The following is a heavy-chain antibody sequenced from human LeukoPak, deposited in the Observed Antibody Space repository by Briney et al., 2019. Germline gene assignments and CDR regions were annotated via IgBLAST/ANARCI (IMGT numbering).Heavy chain of an antibody. V-gene: IGHV4-39*07. J-gene: IGHJ5*02. Sequence: SETLSLTCTVSGGSISSSSYYWGWLRPPPGKGREWIGSIYYSGSTNYNPSLKSRVTISVDTSKNQFSLKLSSVTAADTAVYYCARGGVSASWFDPWGQGTLVTVSS. CDR1: GGSISSSSYY. CDR2: IYYSGST. D-gene: IGHD6-13*01. CDR3: ARGGVSASWFDP.